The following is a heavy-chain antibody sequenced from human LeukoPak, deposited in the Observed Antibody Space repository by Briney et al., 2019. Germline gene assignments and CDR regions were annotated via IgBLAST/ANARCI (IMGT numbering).Heavy chain of an antibody. CDR2: ISYDGSNK. V-gene: IGHV3-30*18. CDR3: AKLVVTHDDASDI. Sequence: GGSLRLSCAASGLTFSTYGMHWVRQAPGKGLEWVAVISYDGSNKYYADSVRGRFTISRDNSKNTLYLQMNSLRAEDTAVYYCAKLVVTHDDASDIWGQGTMVTVSS. D-gene: IGHD4-23*01. J-gene: IGHJ3*02. CDR1: GLTFSTYG.